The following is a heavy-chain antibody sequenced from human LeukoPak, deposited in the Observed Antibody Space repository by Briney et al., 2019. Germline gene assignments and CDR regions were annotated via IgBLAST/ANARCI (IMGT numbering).Heavy chain of an antibody. V-gene: IGHV3-48*02. Sequence: QPGGSLKLSCAASGFSSSTYTMNWVRQAPGKGLDWVSYISSSSSTIYYADSVKGRFTISRDNANNSLYLQMNSLRDEDTAVYYCARARRYRSSWYHDYWGQGSLVTVSS. J-gene: IGHJ4*02. D-gene: IGHD6-13*01. CDR2: ISSSSSTI. CDR1: GFSSSTYT. CDR3: ARARRYRSSWYHDY.